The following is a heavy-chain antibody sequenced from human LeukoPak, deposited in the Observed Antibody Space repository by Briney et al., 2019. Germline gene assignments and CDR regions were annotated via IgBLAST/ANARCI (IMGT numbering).Heavy chain of an antibody. CDR2: INHSGST. Sequence: SETLSLTCAVYGGSFSGYYWSWIRQPPGKGLEWIGEINHSGSTNYNPSLKSRVTISVDTSKNQFSLKLSSVTAADTAVYYCARRRIAARALDYWGQGTLVTVSS. V-gene: IGHV4-34*01. CDR3: ARRRIAARALDY. CDR1: GGSFSGYY. D-gene: IGHD6-6*01. J-gene: IGHJ4*02.